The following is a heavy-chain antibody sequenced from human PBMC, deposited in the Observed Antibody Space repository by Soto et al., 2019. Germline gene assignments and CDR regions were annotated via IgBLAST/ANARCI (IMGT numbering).Heavy chain of an antibody. D-gene: IGHD3-9*01. CDR2: INAYNGNT. J-gene: IGHJ3*02. CDR1: GYTFTSYA. V-gene: IGHV1-3*01. CDR3: ARATYYDILTGPGEAFDI. Sequence: GASVKVSCKASGYTFTSYAMHWVRQAPGQRLEWMGWINAYNGNTKYAQKLQGRVTMTTDTSTSTAYMELRSLRSDDTAVYYCARATYYDILTGPGEAFDIWGQGTMVTVSS.